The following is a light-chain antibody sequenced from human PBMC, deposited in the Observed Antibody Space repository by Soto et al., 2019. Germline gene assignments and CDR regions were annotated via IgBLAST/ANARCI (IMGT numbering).Light chain of an antibody. CDR3: KSYDSSLSVLYV. J-gene: IGLJ1*01. Sequence: QSVLTQPTSVSGAPGQRVTISCTGSSSNIGAGYDVHWYQQLPGTAPKVLIYGNSARPSGVPDRFSGCKSGTSASLAITGLQAEDEADYFSKSYDSSLSVLYVFGTGTKLTVL. V-gene: IGLV1-40*01. CDR2: GNS. CDR1: SSNIGAGYD.